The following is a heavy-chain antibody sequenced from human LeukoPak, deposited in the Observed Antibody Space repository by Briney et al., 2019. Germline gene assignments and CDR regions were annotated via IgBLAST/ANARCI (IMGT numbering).Heavy chain of an antibody. V-gene: IGHV3-33*06. CDR1: GFSFSSYG. CDR3: AKGLYCSSTSCYFENYYYYYMDV. D-gene: IGHD2-2*01. J-gene: IGHJ6*03. CDR2: IWYDGRSE. Sequence: PGGSLRLSCAASGFSFSSYGMHWVRQAPGKGREWVAVIWYDGRSEKYADSVKGRFNISSDNSKNTLYLPMNSLRAEDTALYYCAKGLYCSSTSCYFENYYYYYMDVWGKGTTVTVSS.